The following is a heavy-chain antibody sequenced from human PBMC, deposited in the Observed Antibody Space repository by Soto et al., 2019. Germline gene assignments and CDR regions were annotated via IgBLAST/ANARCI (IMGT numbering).Heavy chain of an antibody. CDR3: ARTSSGYYVLPLLRGMDV. CDR1: GFTFSDYY. D-gene: IGHD3-3*01. J-gene: IGHJ6*02. V-gene: IGHV3-11*01. CDR2: ISSSGSTI. Sequence: QVQLVESGGGLVKPGGSLRLYCAASGFTFSDYYISWIRKAPGKGLEWVSYISSSGSTIYYADSVKGRFTISRDNAKNSVYLQMNSLRAEDTAVYYCARTSSGYYVLPLLRGMDVWGQGTTVTVSS.